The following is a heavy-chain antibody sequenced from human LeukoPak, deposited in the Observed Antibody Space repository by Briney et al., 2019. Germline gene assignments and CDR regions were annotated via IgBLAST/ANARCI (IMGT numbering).Heavy chain of an antibody. CDR3: AQEVVPAATTMHWFDP. Sequence: SETLSLTCTVSGGSISSGSYYWSWIRQPAGKGLEWIGRIYTSGSTNYNPSLKSRVTISVDTSKNQFSLKLSSVTAADTAVYYCAQEVVPAATTMHWFDPWGQGTLVTVSS. J-gene: IGHJ5*02. D-gene: IGHD2-2*01. CDR2: IYTSGST. CDR1: GGSISSGSYY. V-gene: IGHV4-61*02.